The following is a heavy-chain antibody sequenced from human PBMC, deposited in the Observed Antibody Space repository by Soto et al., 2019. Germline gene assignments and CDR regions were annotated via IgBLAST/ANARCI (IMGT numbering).Heavy chain of an antibody. CDR2: INPNSGGT. D-gene: IGHD6-6*01. J-gene: IGHJ4*02. CDR3: ARVGSNDYSSSFDY. CDR1: GYTFTGYY. Sequence: ASVKVSCKASGYTFTGYYMHWVRQAPGQGLEWMGWINPNSGGTNYAQKFQGRVTMTRDTSISTAYMELSRLRSDDTAVYYCARVGSNDYSSSFDYWGQGTLVTVSS. V-gene: IGHV1-2*02.